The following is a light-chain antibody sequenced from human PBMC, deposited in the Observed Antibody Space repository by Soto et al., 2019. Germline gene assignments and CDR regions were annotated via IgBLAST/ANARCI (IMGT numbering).Light chain of an antibody. CDR3: QQRSNWPPTT. CDR2: DAS. V-gene: IGKV3-11*01. Sequence: EIVLTQSPATLSLSPGERATLSCRASQSVSSYLAWYQQKPGQAPRPLIYDASNRATGIPARFSGSGSGTDFTLTISSLEPEDFAVYYCQQRSNWPPTTFGGGTKVEIK. CDR1: QSVSSY. J-gene: IGKJ4*01.